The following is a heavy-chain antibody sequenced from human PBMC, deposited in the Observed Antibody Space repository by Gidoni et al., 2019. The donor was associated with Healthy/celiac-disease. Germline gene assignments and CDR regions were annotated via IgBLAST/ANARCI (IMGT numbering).Heavy chain of an antibody. J-gene: IGHJ4*02. D-gene: IGHD1-26*01. CDR2: ISSSSSYI. CDR1: RFTFSSYS. CDR3: ARGLVGATDFDY. V-gene: IGHV3-21*01. Sequence: EVQLVESGGGLVKPGGSLRLPRAASRFTFSSYSMNWVRQAPGKGLEWVSSISSSSSYIYYADSVKGRFTISRDNAKNSLYLQMNSLRAEDTAVYYCARGLVGATDFDYWGQGTLVTVSS.